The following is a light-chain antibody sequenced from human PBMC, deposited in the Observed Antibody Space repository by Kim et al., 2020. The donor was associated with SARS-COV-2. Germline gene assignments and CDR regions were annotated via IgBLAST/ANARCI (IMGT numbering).Light chain of an antibody. V-gene: IGKV1-27*01. CDR1: QGINTY. Sequence: ASLGDRVTITGRASQGINTYLAWYQQKPGKLPTLLIYGASTLQSGVPSRFSGSGSGTDFTLSISSLQSEDVATYYCQKYDNGIRTFGPGTKVDIK. J-gene: IGKJ1*01. CDR2: GAS. CDR3: QKYDNGIRT.